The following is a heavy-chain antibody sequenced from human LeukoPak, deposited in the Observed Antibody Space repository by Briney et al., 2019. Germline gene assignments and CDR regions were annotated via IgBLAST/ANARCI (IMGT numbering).Heavy chain of an antibody. CDR1: GGSISSSSDY. CDR2: IYYSGSS. D-gene: IGHD3-10*01. CDR3: ARSTYYYGSGSHFDY. V-gene: IGHV4-39*07. Sequence: SETLSLTCTVSGGSISSSSDYWGWIRQTPGKGLEWIGSIYYSGSSFDNPALKSRVTISVDTSKNQFSLKLSSVTAADTAVYYCARSTYYYGSGSHFDYWGQGTLVTVSS. J-gene: IGHJ4*02.